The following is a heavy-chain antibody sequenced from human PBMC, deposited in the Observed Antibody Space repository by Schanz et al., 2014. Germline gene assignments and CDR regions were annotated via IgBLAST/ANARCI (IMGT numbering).Heavy chain of an antibody. J-gene: IGHJ6*03. CDR1: GYTTFTDYY. D-gene: IGHD6-19*01. V-gene: IGHV1-46*01. CDR2: INPSGGST. CDR3: ARLGTGMAVAGSVIDSYYYYMDV. Sequence: QVQLVQSGAELRKPGASVKVSCKASGYTTFTDYYIHWVRQAPGQGLEWMGWINPSGGSTTYAQKFQGRVTMTRDTSTSTVYMELSSLRSEDTAVYYCARLGTGMAVAGSVIDSYYYYMDVWGGGTTVTVSS.